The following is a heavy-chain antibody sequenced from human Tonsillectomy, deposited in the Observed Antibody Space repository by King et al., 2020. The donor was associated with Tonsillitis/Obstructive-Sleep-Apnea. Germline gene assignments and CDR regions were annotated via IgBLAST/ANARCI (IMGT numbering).Heavy chain of an antibody. CDR2: YYYSGST. CDR1: GGSISSYY. CDR3: AGICGGDFYFDS. Sequence: VQLQESGPGLVKPSETLSLTCTVSGGSISSYYWSWIRQPPGKGLEWIGYYYYSGSTNYNPSLKSRVTISVDTSKNQFSLKLSSVTAADTAVYYCAGICGGDFYFDSWGQGTLVTVSS. V-gene: IGHV4-59*08. D-gene: IGHD2-21*02. J-gene: IGHJ4*02.